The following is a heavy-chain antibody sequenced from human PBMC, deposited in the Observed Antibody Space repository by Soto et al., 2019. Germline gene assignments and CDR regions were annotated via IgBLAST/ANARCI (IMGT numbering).Heavy chain of an antibody. CDR2: IRSKAYGGTT. V-gene: IGHV3-49*03. Sequence: SLRLSCTASGFTFGDYAMSWFRQAPGKGLEWVGFIRSKAYGGTTEYAASVKGRFTISRDDSKSIAYLQMNSLKTEDTAVYYCTRDLGIAAAGQGDYYYGMDVWGQGTTVTVSS. J-gene: IGHJ6*02. D-gene: IGHD6-13*01. CDR3: TRDLGIAAAGQGDYYYGMDV. CDR1: GFTFGDYA.